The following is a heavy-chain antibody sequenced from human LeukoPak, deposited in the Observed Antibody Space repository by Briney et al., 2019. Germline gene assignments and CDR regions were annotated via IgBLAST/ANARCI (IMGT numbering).Heavy chain of an antibody. CDR1: XFTSSNYA. CDR2: IRYDGSNT. Sequence: SCAAXXFTSSNYALHWVRQAPGKGLEWVAFIRYDGSNTYYADSVKGRLTISRDNSKKTLYMQMNSLRAEDTAVYYCAKEPKYQLLSYYFDYWGQGTLVTVSS. J-gene: IGHJ4*02. D-gene: IGHD2-2*01. CDR3: AKEPKYQLLSYYFDY. V-gene: IGHV3-30*02.